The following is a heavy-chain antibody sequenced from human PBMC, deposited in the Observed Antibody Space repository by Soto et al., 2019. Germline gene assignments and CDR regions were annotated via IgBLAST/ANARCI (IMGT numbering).Heavy chain of an antibody. J-gene: IGHJ6*03. CDR1: GFTFSSYW. D-gene: IGHD6-6*01. V-gene: IGHV3-7*01. CDR2: IKQDGSEK. CDR3: ARELKQLVRYYYYYYMDV. Sequence: EVQLVESGGGLVQPGGSLRLSCAASGFTFSSYWMSWVRQAPGKGLEWVANIKQDGSEKYYVDSVKGRFTISRDNAKNSLYLQMNSLRAEDTAVYYCARELKQLVRYYYYYYMDVWGKGTTVTVSS.